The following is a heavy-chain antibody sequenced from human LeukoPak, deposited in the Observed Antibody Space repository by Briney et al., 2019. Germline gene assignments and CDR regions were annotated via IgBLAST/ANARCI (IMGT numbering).Heavy chain of an antibody. J-gene: IGHJ6*02. Sequence: SETLSLTCTVSGGSIRSYYWSWIRQPPGKGLEWIGYIYYSGSTKYNPSLKGRVTISVDTSKNQFSLNVSSVTAADTAVYYCARHDSVVYYGMDVWGQGTTVTVSS. CDR2: IYYSGST. CDR3: ARHDSVVYYGMDV. D-gene: IGHD2-21*02. V-gene: IGHV4-59*08. CDR1: GGSIRSYY.